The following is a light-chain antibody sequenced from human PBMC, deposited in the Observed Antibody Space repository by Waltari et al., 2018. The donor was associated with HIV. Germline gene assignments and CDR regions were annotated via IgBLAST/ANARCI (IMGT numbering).Light chain of an antibody. CDR1: QTVSNRY. CDR3: RIGVT. CDR2: GAS. J-gene: IGKJ3*01. V-gene: IGKV3-20*01. Sequence: EIVLTQSPGTLSLSPGERATLSCRASQTVSNRYLAWYQQKPGQAPRLLIYGASTRATGIPDRFSGSGSGTDFTLTISRLEPEDFAVYYCRIGVTFGPGTKVDIK.